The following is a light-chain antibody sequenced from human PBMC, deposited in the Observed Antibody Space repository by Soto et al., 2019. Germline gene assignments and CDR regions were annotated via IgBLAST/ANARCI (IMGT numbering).Light chain of an antibody. J-gene: IGKJ1*01. CDR1: QSLVKSDGNTH. V-gene: IGKV2-24*01. CDR2: TIS. Sequence: DTEMTQTPLSSPVTLGQPASIACRSSQSLVKSDGNTHLSWLQQRPVQPPRLLIYTISNQFSGVPDRFTGSGAGPHFTLTISRVEADDVGVYYYMQGTHFPRTFGQGPKVEIK. CDR3: MQGTHFPRT.